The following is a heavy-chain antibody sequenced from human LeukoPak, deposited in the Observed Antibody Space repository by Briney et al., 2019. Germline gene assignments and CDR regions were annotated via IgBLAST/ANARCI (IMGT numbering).Heavy chain of an antibody. J-gene: IGHJ4*02. CDR1: GGSFSGYY. D-gene: IGHD3-22*01. V-gene: IGHV4-34*01. Sequence: PSETLSLTCAVYGGSFSGYYWSWIRQPPGKGLEWIGEINHSGSTYYNPSLKSRVTISVDTSKNQFSLKLSSVTAADTAVYYCARNVYYYDSSGYYGGVYYFDYWGQGTLVTASS. CDR2: INHSGST. CDR3: ARNVYYYDSSGYYGGVYYFDY.